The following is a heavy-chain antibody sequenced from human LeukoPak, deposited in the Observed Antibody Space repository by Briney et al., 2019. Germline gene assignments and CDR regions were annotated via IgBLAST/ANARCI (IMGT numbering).Heavy chain of an antibody. CDR2: MNPNSGNT. J-gene: IGHJ4*02. Sequence: ASVKVSCKASGYTFISYDINWVRQATGQGLEWVGYMNPNSGNTGYAQKFQGRVTMTRDTSISTAYMELSSLRSEDTAVYYCARGDYVYGGTDYWGQGTLVTVSS. V-gene: IGHV1-8*01. CDR3: ARGDYVYGGTDY. CDR1: GYTFISYD. D-gene: IGHD4-17*01.